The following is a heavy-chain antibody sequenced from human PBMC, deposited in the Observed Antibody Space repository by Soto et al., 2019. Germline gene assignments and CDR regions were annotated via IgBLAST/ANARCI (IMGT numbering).Heavy chain of an antibody. J-gene: IGHJ4*02. CDR1: GASISDYY. CDR2: IYTSGNT. D-gene: IGHD1-26*01. V-gene: IGHV4-59*13. CDR3: ASHVGSGYSDY. Sequence: QVQLQESGPGLVKPSETLSLTCNVSGASISDYYWSSIRQPPGKGLEWIGYIYTSGNTNYNPSLKRRVTISVDTSKNQFSLKLRSVTAADTAVYYCASHVGSGYSDYWGQGTLVTVSS.